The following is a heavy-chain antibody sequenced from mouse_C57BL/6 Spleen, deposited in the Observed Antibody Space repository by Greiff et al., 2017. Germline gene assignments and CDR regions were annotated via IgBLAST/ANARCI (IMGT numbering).Heavy chain of an antibody. J-gene: IGHJ4*01. D-gene: IGHD1-1*01. CDR2: IDPENGDT. Sequence: VHVKQSGAELVRPGASVKLSCTASGFNIKDDYMHWVKQRPEQGLEWIGWIDPENGDTEYASKFQGKATITADTSSNTAYLQLSSLTSEDTAVYYCTTFITTVVAYYYAMDYWGQGTSVTVSS. V-gene: IGHV14-4*01. CDR3: TTFITTVVAYYYAMDY. CDR1: GFNIKDDY.